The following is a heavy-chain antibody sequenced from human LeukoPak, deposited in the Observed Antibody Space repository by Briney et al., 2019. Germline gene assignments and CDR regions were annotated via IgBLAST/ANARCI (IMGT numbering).Heavy chain of an antibody. CDR2: IYYSGST. D-gene: IGHD2-2*01. CDR3: ARQGGYCSSTSCYSAWMDV. J-gene: IGHJ6*02. Sequence: PSETLSLTCTVSGVSISRYYWSWLRQPPGKGLEWIGYIYYSGSTNYNPSLKSRVTISVDTSKHQFSLKLSSVTAADTAVYYCARQGGYCSSTSCYSAWMDVWGQGTTVTVSS. V-gene: IGHV4-59*08. CDR1: GVSISRYY.